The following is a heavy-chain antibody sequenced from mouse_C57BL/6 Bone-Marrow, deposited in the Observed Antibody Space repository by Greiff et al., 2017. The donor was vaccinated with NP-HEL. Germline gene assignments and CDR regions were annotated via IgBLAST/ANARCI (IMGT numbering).Heavy chain of an antibody. CDR1: GYTFTSYG. D-gene: IGHD1-1*01. V-gene: IGHV1-81*01. CDR2: IYPRSGNT. Sequence: QVTLKVSGAELARPGASVKLSCKASGYTFTSYGISWVKQRTGQGLEWIGEIYPRSGNTYYNEKFKGKATLTADKSSSTAYMELRSLTSEDSAVYFCAKRGYGSGAWFAYWGQGTLVTVSA. J-gene: IGHJ3*01. CDR3: AKRGYGSGAWFAY.